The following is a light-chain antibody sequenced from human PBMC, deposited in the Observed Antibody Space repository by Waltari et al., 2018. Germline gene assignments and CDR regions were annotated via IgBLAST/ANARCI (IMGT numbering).Light chain of an antibody. CDR3: LQTYSTLMFS. Sequence: DIQMTPSPSSLSASVGDRVTMTCRASKSITKYLSWYQHKLGEAPNLLVYDASTLVSGVPSRFNGSGSGTEFTLTISSLQPEDLATYYCLQTYSTLMFSFGPGTKVDL. CDR1: KSITKY. J-gene: IGKJ3*01. CDR2: DAS. V-gene: IGKV1-39*01.